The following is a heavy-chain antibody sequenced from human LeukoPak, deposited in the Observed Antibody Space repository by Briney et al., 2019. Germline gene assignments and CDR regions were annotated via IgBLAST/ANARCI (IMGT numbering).Heavy chain of an antibody. CDR3: ARDQAGSDLDY. CDR1: GYTFTSYY. D-gene: IGHD6-19*01. J-gene: IGHJ4*02. Sequence: VASVKVSCKASGYTFTSYYMHWVRQAPGQGLEWMGLINPTGGSTGYAQKFQGRVTMTRDTSTSTVYMELSSLRSEDTAVYYCARDQAGSDLDYWGQGTLVTVSS. V-gene: IGHV1-46*01. CDR2: INPTGGST.